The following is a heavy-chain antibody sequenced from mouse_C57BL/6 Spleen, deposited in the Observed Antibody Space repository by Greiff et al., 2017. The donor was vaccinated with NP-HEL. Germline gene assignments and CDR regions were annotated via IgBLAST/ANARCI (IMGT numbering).Heavy chain of an antibody. CDR3: ARGGGETIDY. V-gene: IGHV1-7*01. CDR1: GYTFTSYW. J-gene: IGHJ2*01. CDR2: INPSSGYT. Sequence: VQLQESGAELAKPGASVKLSCKASGYTFTSYWMHWVKQRPGQGLEWIGYINPSSGYTKYNQKFKDKATLTADKSYSTAYMQLSSLTYEDTAIYYCARGGGETIDYWGQGTTLTVSS.